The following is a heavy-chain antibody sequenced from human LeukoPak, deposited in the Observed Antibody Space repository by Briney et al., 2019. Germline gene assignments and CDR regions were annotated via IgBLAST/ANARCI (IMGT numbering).Heavy chain of an antibody. CDR2: INHSGST. D-gene: IGHD3-10*01. CDR1: GGSFSGYY. J-gene: IGHJ5*02. CDR3: ARGRWILWFGERGNWFDP. Sequence: SETLSRTCAVYGGSFSGYYWSWIRQPPGKGLEWIGEINHSGSTNYNPSLKSRVTISVDTSKNQFSLKLSSVTAADTAVYYCARGRWILWFGERGNWFDPWGQGTLVTVSS. V-gene: IGHV4-34*01.